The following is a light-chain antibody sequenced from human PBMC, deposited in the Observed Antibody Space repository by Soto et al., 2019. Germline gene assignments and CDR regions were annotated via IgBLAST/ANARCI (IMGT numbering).Light chain of an antibody. J-gene: IGKJ1*01. CDR1: QSLSSNY. V-gene: IGKV3-20*01. Sequence: ESVLTQSPGTLSLSPGDRATLSCRASQSLSSNYLAWYQQKRGQAPRLLIYGASNRATDIPDRFSGSGSGTEFALTITRLEPADFAVYFCQQYDTFPRTFGQGTKVEIQ. CDR2: GAS. CDR3: QQYDTFPRT.